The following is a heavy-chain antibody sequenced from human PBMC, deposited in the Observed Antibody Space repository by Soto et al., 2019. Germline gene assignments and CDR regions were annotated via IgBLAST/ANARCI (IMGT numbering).Heavy chain of an antibody. Sequence: QLQLQESGSGLVKPSQTLSLTCAVSGGSISSGGYSWSWIRQPPGKGLEWIGYIYHSGSTYYNPSLKGRATISVDRSKNQFSLKLSSVTAADTAVYYCARVPDMGFGELPPHGYFDLWGRGTLVTVSS. CDR2: IYHSGST. D-gene: IGHD3-10*01. CDR3: ARVPDMGFGELPPHGYFDL. CDR1: GGSISSGGYS. V-gene: IGHV4-30-2*01. J-gene: IGHJ2*01.